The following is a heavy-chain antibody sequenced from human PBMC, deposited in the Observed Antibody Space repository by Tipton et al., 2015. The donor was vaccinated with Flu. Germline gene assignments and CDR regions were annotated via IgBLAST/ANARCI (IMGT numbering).Heavy chain of an antibody. CDR3: ARGGSGTAVALFEY. Sequence: GLVKPSQTLSLTCAISGDSVSNNNAAWNWIRQSPSRGLEWLGRTYSRSRWYDNYAVSVKSRITITPDTSKNLISLHLESVTPEDTAVYYCARGGSGTAVALFEYWGQGTLVTVSS. CDR1: GDSVSNNNAA. J-gene: IGHJ4*02. CDR2: TYSRSRWYD. D-gene: IGHD6-19*01. V-gene: IGHV6-1*01.